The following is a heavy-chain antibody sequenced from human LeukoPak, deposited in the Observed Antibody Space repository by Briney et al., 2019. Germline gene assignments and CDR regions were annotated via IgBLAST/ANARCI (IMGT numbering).Heavy chain of an antibody. V-gene: IGHV3-11*04. D-gene: IGHD3-22*01. J-gene: IGHJ2*01. CDR1: GFTFSDYY. CDR3: ARDRGSGYQVDWYFDL. Sequence: GGSLRLSCAASGFTFSDYYMSWIRQAPGKGLEWVSYISSSGSTIYYADSVKGRFTISRDNAKNSLYLQMNSLRAEDTAVYYCARDRGSGYQVDWYFDLWGPGTLVTVSS. CDR2: ISSSGSTI.